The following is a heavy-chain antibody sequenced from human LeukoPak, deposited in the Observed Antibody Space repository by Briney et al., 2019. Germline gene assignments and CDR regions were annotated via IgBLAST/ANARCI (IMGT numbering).Heavy chain of an antibody. CDR2: ISGSGGST. Sequence: PGGPLRLSCAASGFTFSSYAMSWVRQAPGKGLEWVSAISGSGGSTYYADSVKGRFTISRDNSKNTLYLQMNSLRAEDTAVYYCAKLPTLYYYDSTGYYYFDYWGQGTLVTVSS. D-gene: IGHD3-22*01. V-gene: IGHV3-23*01. J-gene: IGHJ4*02. CDR3: AKLPTLYYYDSTGYYYFDY. CDR1: GFTFSSYA.